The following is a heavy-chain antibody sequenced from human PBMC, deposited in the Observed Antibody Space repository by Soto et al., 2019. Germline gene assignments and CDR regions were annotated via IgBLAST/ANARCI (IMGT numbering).Heavy chain of an antibody. Sequence: QVQLQKWGAGLLKPSETLSLTCAVYGGSFRGYYWSWIRQPPGKGLEWIGEINHSGSTNYNPSLKSRVTISVDSSKNQFSLKLSSVTAADTAVYYCARLVGWLVPRFDYWGQGTLVTVSS. CDR3: ARLVGWLVPRFDY. V-gene: IGHV4-34*01. D-gene: IGHD6-19*01. CDR1: GGSFRGYY. J-gene: IGHJ4*02. CDR2: INHSGST.